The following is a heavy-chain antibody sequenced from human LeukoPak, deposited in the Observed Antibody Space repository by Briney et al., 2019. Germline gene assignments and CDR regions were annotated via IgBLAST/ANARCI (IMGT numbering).Heavy chain of an antibody. CDR3: VKDLDSSGYYYFDY. CDR1: GFTFSSYA. D-gene: IGHD3-22*01. J-gene: IGHJ4*02. V-gene: IGHV3-23*01. Sequence: GGSLRLSCAASGFTFSSYAMSWVRQAPGKGLEWVSAISGSGGSTYYADSVKGRFTISRDNSKNTLYLQMNSLRAEDTAVYYCVKDLDSSGYYYFDYWGQGTLVTVSS. CDR2: ISGSGGST.